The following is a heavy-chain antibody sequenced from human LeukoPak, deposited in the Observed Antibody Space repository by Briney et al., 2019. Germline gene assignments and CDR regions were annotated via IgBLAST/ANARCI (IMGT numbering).Heavy chain of an antibody. CDR1: GGSFSGYY. Sequence: SETLSLNCAVYGGSFSGYYWSWIRQPPGKGLEWIGEINHSGSTNYNPSLKSRVTISVDTSKNQFSLKLSSVTAADTAVYYCARDGPLYCSGGSCYSTGVRWFDPWGQGTLVTVSS. J-gene: IGHJ5*02. V-gene: IGHV4-34*01. CDR2: INHSGST. D-gene: IGHD2-15*01. CDR3: ARDGPLYCSGGSCYSTGVRWFDP.